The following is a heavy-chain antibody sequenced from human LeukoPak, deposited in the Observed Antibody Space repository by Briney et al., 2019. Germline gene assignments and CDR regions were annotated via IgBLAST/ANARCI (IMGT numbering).Heavy chain of an antibody. J-gene: IGHJ4*02. CDR2: ISAHDGTR. V-gene: IGHV1-18*01. CDR1: GYTFTNYG. D-gene: IGHD6-19*01. Sequence: ASVKVSCKASGYTFTNYGITWVRQAPGQGLEWMGWISAHDGTRSYALKHEDRVTMTTDTSTSTAYMGLRGLRSDDTAVYYCARRSTLYSSGRFYFDYWGQGTLVTVSS. CDR3: ARRSTLYSSGRFYFDY.